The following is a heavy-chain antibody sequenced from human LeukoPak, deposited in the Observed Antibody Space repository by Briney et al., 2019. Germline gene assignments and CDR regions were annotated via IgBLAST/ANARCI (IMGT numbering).Heavy chain of an antibody. J-gene: IGHJ3*02. CDR3: AREIIVARGAFDI. CDR1: GGSASGHY. Sequence: SETLSLTCAVYGGSASGHYWSWFRQPPGKGLEWIGEVNHRGSTNYNPSLKSRVTISVDTSKNQFSLKLSSVTAADTAVYYCAREIIVARGAFDIWGQGTMVTVSS. D-gene: IGHD5-12*01. CDR2: VNHRGST. V-gene: IGHV4-34*01.